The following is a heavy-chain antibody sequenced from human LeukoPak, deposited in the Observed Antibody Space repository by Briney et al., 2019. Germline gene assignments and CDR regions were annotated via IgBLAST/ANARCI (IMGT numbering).Heavy chain of an antibody. Sequence: PSETLSLTCTVSGGSISSSSYYWGWIRQPPGKGLEWIGEINHSGSTNYNPSLKSRVTISVDTSKNQFSLKLSSVTAADTAVYYCARARFDPWGQGTLVTVSS. CDR3: ARARFDP. J-gene: IGHJ5*02. V-gene: IGHV4-39*07. CDR1: GGSISSSSYY. CDR2: INHSGST.